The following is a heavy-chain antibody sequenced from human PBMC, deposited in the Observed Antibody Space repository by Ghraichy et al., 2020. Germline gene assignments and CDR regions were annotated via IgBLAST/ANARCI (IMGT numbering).Heavy chain of an antibody. Sequence: GGSLRLSCAASGFTFSNYGMHWVRQAPGNGLEWVTLISYDGSKKYYGDSVKCRFTISRDNSKNALYLQMNSLRAEDTAVYYCAKDSSGWYASLNYFYYGMDVWGQGTTVTVSS. D-gene: IGHD6-19*01. CDR2: ISYDGSKK. V-gene: IGHV3-30*18. CDR3: AKDSSGWYASLNYFYYGMDV. J-gene: IGHJ6*02. CDR1: GFTFSNYG.